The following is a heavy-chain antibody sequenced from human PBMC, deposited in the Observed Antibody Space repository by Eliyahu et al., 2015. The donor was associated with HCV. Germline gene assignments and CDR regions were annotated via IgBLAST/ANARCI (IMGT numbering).Heavy chain of an antibody. CDR2: INHSGST. CDR3: ARGRITIFGVVAGWFDP. V-gene: IGHV4-34*01. CDR1: GGSFSGYY. J-gene: IGHJ5*02. Sequence: QVQLQQWGAGLLKPSETLSLTCAVYGGSFSGYYWSWIRQPPGKGLEWIGEINHSGSTNYNPSLKSRVTISVDTSKNQFSLKLSSVTAADTAVYYCARGRITIFGVVAGWFDPWGQGTLVTVSS. D-gene: IGHD3-3*01.